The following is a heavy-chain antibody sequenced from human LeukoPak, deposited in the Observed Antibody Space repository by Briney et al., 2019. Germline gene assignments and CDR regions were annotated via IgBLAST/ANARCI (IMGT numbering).Heavy chain of an antibody. D-gene: IGHD6-19*01. CDR1: GYSFTTYY. CDR3: VRVNDSDWYLDY. Sequence: GASVKVSCKASGYSFTTYYMHWVRQAPGQGLEWMGIIKPSGGSTSYAQKFQDRVTMTRDTSTSTVYMELSSLRSEDTAVYYCVRVNDSDWYLDYWGQGTLVTVSS. V-gene: IGHV1-46*01. J-gene: IGHJ4*02. CDR2: IKPSGGST.